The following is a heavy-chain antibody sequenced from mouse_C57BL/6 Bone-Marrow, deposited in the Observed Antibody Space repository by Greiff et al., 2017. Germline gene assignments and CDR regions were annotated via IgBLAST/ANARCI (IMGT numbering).Heavy chain of an antibody. J-gene: IGHJ2*01. CDR3: ARYYDYFDY. CDR1: GYTFTDYY. CDR2: INPYNGGT. V-gene: IGHV1-19*01. D-gene: IGHD1-1*01. Sequence: EVQLQQSGPVLVKPGASVKMSCKASGYTFTDYYMNWVKQSHGKSLEWIGVINPYNGGTSYTQKFKGKATLTVDKSSSTAYMELNSLTSEDSAVYYCARYYDYFDYWGQGTTLTVSS.